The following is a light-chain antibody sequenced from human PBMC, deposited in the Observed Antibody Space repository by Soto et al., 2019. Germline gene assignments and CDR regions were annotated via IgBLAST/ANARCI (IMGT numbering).Light chain of an antibody. CDR2: AAS. Sequence: DIQRTQSPSTLSASVGDRVSITCRASQSVGNSLAWYQQRPGKAPKLLIYAASSLQSGVPSRFSGSGSGTHFTLTISSLQPEDFATYYCQQANTFPLTFGQGTDWRL. J-gene: IGKJ5*01. CDR1: QSVGNS. V-gene: IGKV1-12*01. CDR3: QQANTFPLT.